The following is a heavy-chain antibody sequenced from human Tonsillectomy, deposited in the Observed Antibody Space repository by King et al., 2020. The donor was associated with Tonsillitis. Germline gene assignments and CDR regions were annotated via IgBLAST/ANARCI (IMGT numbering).Heavy chain of an antibody. Sequence: VQLVESGGGVVQPGRSLRLSCAASGFTFSSYGMHWVRQSPGKGLEWVAVIWSVGSNKYYADSVKGRFTISRDNSKNTLYLQMNSLRAEDTAVYYWARDRGEMATLDYWGQGTLVTVSS. CDR1: GFTFSSYG. J-gene: IGHJ4*02. CDR2: IWSVGSNK. V-gene: IGHV3-33*01. CDR3: ARDRGEMATLDY. D-gene: IGHD5-24*01.